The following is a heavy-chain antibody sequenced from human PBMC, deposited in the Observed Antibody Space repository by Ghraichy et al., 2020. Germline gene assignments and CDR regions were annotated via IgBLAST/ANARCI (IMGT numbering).Heavy chain of an antibody. J-gene: IGHJ2*01. D-gene: IGHD5-24*01. CDR2: INHSGST. Sequence: ESLNISCAVYGGSFSGYYWSWIRQPPGKGLEWIGEINHSGSTNYNPSLKSRVTISVDTSKNQFSLKLSSVTAADTAVYYCARPNPSVEMATIYWYFDLWGRGTLVTVSS. CDR3: ARPNPSVEMATIYWYFDL. V-gene: IGHV4-34*01. CDR1: GGSFSGYY.